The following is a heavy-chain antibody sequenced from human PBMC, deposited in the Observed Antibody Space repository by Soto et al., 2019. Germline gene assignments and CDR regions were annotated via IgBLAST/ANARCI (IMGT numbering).Heavy chain of an antibody. CDR1: GFTFTSSA. CDR3: AADNYDFWSGSYYYYYGMDV. CDR2: IVVGSGNT. D-gene: IGHD3-3*01. J-gene: IGHJ6*01. Sequence: SVKVCFRASGFTFTSSALQWVRQARGQRLEWIGWIVVGSGNTNYAQKFQERVTITRDMSTSTAYMELSSLRSEDTAVYYCAADNYDFWSGSYYYYYGMDVWGQGTTVTVSS. V-gene: IGHV1-58*01.